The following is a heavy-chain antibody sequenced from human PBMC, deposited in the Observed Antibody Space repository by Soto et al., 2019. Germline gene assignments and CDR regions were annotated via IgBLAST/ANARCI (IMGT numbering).Heavy chain of an antibody. CDR3: ARNQWELRYFDY. CDR2: IYWDDDK. J-gene: IGHJ4*02. Sequence: QITLKESGPTLVKPTQTLTLTCTFSGFSLSTSGVGVGWIRQPPGKALEWLALIYWDDDKRYSPSLKSRLTIPQDTSKNQVVLTMTNLDPVDTATYFCARNQWELRYFDYLGQGTLVTVSS. D-gene: IGHD1-26*01. V-gene: IGHV2-5*02. CDR1: GFSLSTSGVG.